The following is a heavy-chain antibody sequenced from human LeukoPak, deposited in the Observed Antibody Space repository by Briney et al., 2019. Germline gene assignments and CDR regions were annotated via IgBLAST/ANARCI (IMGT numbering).Heavy chain of an antibody. CDR2: INPSGGST. CDR3: ARGWAVTYRAFDI. Sequence: GASVKVSCKASGYTFTSYYMHWVRQAPGQGLEWMGIINPSGGSTSYAQKFQGRVTMTRGTSTSTVYMELSSLRPEDTAVYYCARGWAVTYRAFDIWGQGTMVTVSS. V-gene: IGHV1-46*01. D-gene: IGHD6-19*01. CDR1: GYTFTSYY. J-gene: IGHJ3*02.